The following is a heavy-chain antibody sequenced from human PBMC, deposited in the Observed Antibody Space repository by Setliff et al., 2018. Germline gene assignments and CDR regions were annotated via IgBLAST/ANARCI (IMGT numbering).Heavy chain of an antibody. D-gene: IGHD3-16*01. CDR2: INPHGSEK. CDR3: ARDGGSGMIKTYYYGLDV. CDR1: GFRFSDLY. Sequence: PGGSLRLSCAASGFRFSDLYMSWVRQAPGKGLEWLASINPHGSEKYYADSVKGRFTISRDNAKNSLFLQMNSLRVEDMAVYYCARDGGSGMIKTYYYGLDVWGQGTTVTVSS. V-gene: IGHV3-7*01. J-gene: IGHJ6*02.